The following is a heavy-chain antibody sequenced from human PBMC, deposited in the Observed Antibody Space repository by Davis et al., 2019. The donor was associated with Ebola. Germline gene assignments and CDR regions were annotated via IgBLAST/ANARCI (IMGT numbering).Heavy chain of an antibody. CDR1: GGSISSYY. CDR3: ARYRGGDWLFDY. CDR2: IYYSGST. J-gene: IGHJ4*02. V-gene: IGHV4-59*01. D-gene: IGHD2-21*01. Sequence: MPSETLSLTCTVSGGSISSYYWSWIRQPPGKGLEWIGYIYYSGSTNYNPSLKSRVTISVDTSKNQFSLKLSSVTAADTAVYYCARYRGGDWLFDYWGQGTLVTVSS.